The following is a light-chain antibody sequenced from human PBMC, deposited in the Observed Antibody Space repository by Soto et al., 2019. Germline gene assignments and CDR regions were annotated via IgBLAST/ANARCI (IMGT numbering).Light chain of an antibody. Sequence: EIVLTQSPGTLSLSPGERATLSCRASQSGSNNYLSWYQQKPGQSPRRRIYGASSRATGIPDRFSGSGSGTDFTLTISSLEPEDFAVYYCQQYGSSGTFGQGTKVDIK. V-gene: IGKV3-20*01. CDR3: QQYGSSGT. CDR2: GAS. CDR1: QSGSNNY. J-gene: IGKJ1*01.